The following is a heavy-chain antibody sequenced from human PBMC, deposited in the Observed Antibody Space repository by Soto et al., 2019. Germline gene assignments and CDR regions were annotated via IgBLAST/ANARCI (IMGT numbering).Heavy chain of an antibody. CDR2: VSAGGDMT. CDR3: ARGDRGGSGSPASYYCSGLDV. CDR1: GFTFSSYA. V-gene: IGHV3-23*01. D-gene: IGHD3-10*01. J-gene: IGHJ6*02. Sequence: DVQLLESGGDLVQPGGSLRLSCAASGFTFSSYAMSWVRQAPGKGLEWVSSVSAGGDMTYYSDSVKGRFTISRDNSNNALFLQMNSLRAEDTALYYCARGDRGGSGSPASYYCSGLDVWGQGTTVTVSS.